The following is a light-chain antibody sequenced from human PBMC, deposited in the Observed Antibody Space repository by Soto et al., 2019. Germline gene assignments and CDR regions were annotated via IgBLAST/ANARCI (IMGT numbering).Light chain of an antibody. CDR2: KAS. CDR3: QRYDDYSIT. Sequence: DIQMTQSPSSLSASVGDRVTITCLASQSISSWLAWYQQKPGKAPKLLIYKASSLESGVPSRFSGSGSGTEFTLTISSLQPDDFATYYCQRYDDYSITFGQGTRLEIK. V-gene: IGKV1-5*03. J-gene: IGKJ5*01. CDR1: QSISSW.